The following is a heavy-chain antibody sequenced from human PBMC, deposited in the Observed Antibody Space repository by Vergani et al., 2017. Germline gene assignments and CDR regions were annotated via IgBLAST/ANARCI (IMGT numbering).Heavy chain of an antibody. J-gene: IGHJ5*01. D-gene: IGHD3-9*01. CDR1: GFSFNSYW. Sequence: DVHLAESGGGFFQPGGSLRLSCSASGFSFNSYWMHWVRQVPGKGLLWVSRIKSDGSIPAYADSVKGRFTISRDNAQNTLYLQMNSLRVEDTGVYYCARARCIETCYMYNWLDSWGQGTLVTVSS. V-gene: IGHV3-74*03. CDR3: ARARCIETCYMYNWLDS. CDR2: IKSDGSIP.